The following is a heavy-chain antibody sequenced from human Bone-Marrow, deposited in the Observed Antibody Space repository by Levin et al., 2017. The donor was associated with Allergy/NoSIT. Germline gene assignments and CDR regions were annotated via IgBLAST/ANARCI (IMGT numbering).Heavy chain of an antibody. CDR3: ARGLVNGNDAFDI. CDR2: MNDGGSA. V-gene: IGHV4-34*01. D-gene: IGHD1-1*01. Sequence: SQTLSLTCAVYGGAFSGYYWSWIRQSPGKGLEWIGEMNDGGSANYNPSLKSRVSISVDTSTRQVSLKLRSVTAADRAVYYCARGLVNGNDAFDIWGQGTTVTVSS. J-gene: IGHJ3*02. CDR1: GGAFSGYY.